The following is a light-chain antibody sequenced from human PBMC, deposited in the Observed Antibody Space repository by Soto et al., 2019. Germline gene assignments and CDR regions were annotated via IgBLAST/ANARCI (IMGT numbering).Light chain of an antibody. V-gene: IGKV3-20*01. CDR1: RSISSSY. CDR3: QQYGSSLVYT. J-gene: IGKJ2*01. Sequence: DIWLTQSPGALSLSPGERATLSCRSSRSISSSYLAWYQQKPGQAPRLLIYGASSRATGIPDRFSGSGSGTDFTLTISRLEPEDFAVYYCQQYGSSLVYTFGQGTSLEIK. CDR2: GAS.